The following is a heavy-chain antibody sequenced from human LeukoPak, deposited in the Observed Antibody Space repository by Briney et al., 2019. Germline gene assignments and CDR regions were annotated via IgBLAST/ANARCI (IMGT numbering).Heavy chain of an antibody. D-gene: IGHD6-13*01. CDR2: ISAYNGNT. CDR3: ARVPRRLIAAAGPGLDY. Sequence: ASVKVSCKASGYTFTSYGISWVRQAPGQGLEWMGWISAYNGNTNYAQKLQGRVTMTIDTSTSTAYMELRSLRSDDTAVYYCARVPRRLIAAAGPGLDYWGQGTLVTVSS. J-gene: IGHJ4*02. V-gene: IGHV1-18*01. CDR1: GYTFTSYG.